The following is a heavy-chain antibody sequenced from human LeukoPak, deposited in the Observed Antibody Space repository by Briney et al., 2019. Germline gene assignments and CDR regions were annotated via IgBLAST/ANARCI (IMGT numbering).Heavy chain of an antibody. CDR2: IYYSGST. CDR1: GGSISSSSYY. J-gene: IGHJ4*02. V-gene: IGHV4-39*01. CDR3: ARGRGYSGYDY. D-gene: IGHD5-12*01. Sequence: SETLSPTCTVSGGSISSSSYYWGWIRQPPGKGLEWIGSIYYSGSTYYNPSLKSRVTISVDTSKNQFSLKLSSVTAADTAVYYCARGRGYSGYDYWGQGTLVTVSS.